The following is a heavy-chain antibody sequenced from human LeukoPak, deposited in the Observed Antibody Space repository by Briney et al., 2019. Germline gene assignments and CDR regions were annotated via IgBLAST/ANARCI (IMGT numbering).Heavy chain of an antibody. J-gene: IGHJ6*03. CDR2: IYYSGST. CDR1: GGSISSSIYY. Sequence: SETLSLTCTVSGGSISSSIYYWGWIRQPPGKGLEWIGSIYYSGSTYYNPSLKSRVTISVDTSKNQFSLKLSSVTAADTAVYYCARDQLELPHYYYYMDVWGKGTTVTVSS. D-gene: IGHD1-7*01. CDR3: ARDQLELPHYYYYMDV. V-gene: IGHV4-39*07.